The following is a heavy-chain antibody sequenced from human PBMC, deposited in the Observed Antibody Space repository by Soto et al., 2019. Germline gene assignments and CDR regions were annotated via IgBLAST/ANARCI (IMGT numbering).Heavy chain of an antibody. Sequence: GESLKISCKASGYIFIDYWIDWVRQMPGKGLEWMGIVYPRDSDTRYSPSFQGQVTISADRSTGTAFLQWRSLKASDTALYYCARPPLPGYSIPFNSWGQGTLVTVSS. CDR3: ARPPLPGYSIPFNS. J-gene: IGHJ5*02. CDR1: GYIFIDYW. V-gene: IGHV5-51*01. CDR2: VYPRDSDT. D-gene: IGHD2-15*01.